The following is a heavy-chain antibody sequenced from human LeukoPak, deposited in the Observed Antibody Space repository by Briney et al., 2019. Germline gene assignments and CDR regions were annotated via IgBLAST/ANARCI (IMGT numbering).Heavy chain of an antibody. Sequence: GGSLRLSCAASGFTFSSYSFNWVRQVPGKGLEWVANIKQDGSEKYYVDSVKGRFTISRDNAKDSLYLQMNSLRAEDTAVYYCARDGRTWATGSYWGQGTLVTVSS. D-gene: IGHD1-14*01. CDR3: ARDGRTWATGSY. CDR2: IKQDGSEK. J-gene: IGHJ4*02. V-gene: IGHV3-7*01. CDR1: GFTFSSYS.